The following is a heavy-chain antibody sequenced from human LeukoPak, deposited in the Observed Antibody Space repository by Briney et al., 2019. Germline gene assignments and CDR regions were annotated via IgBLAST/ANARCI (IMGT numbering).Heavy chain of an antibody. CDR2: IYPGDSDT. V-gene: IGHV5-51*01. D-gene: IGHD6-6*01. CDR3: ARRRIAARLYDAFDI. J-gene: IGHJ3*02. Sequence: GESLKISCKGSGYSFTSYWIGWVRQTPGKGLEWMGIIYPGDSDTRYSPSFQGQVTISADKSISTAYLQWSSLKASDTAMYYCARRRIAARLYDAFDIWGQGTMVTVSS. CDR1: GYSFTSYW.